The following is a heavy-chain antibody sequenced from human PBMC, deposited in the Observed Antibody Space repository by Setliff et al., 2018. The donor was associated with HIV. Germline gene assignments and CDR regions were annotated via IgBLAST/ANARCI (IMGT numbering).Heavy chain of an antibody. CDR2: TNPQSDIA. CDR1: GFTFNHHA. J-gene: IGHJ5*02. D-gene: IGHD2-15*01. CDR3: ARGYCGGGICYSPNWLDP. Sequence: ASVKVSCKASGFTFNHHALSWVRQAPGQRPEWMGGTNPQSDIANYAQRFQGRVTITADHSTTTTYMEIKSLTSDDTAVYYCARGYCGGGICYSPNWLDPWGQGTLVTVSS. V-gene: IGHV1-69*10.